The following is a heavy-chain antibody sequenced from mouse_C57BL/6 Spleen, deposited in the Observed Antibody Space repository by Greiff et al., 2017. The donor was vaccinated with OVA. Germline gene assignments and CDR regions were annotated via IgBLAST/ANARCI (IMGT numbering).Heavy chain of an antibody. V-gene: IGHV1-15*01. J-gene: IGHJ2*01. CDR3: TRRDIYYYGSSYYFDY. CDR2: IDPETGGT. CDR1: GYTFTDYE. D-gene: IGHD1-1*01. Sequence: VQLQQSGAELVRPGASVTLSCKASGYTFTDYEMHWVKQTPVHGLEWIGAIDPETGGTAYNQKFKGKAILTADKSSSTAYMELRSLTSEDSAVYYCTRRDIYYYGSSYYFDYWGQGTTLTVSS.